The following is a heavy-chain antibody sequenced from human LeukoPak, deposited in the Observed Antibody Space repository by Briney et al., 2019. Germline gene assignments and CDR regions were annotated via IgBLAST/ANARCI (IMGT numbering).Heavy chain of an antibody. CDR1: GFTFSSYA. V-gene: IGHV3-64D*06. Sequence: GGSLRLSCAASGFTFSSYAMHWVRQAPGKGLEYVSAISSNGGSTYYADSVKGRFTISRDNSKNTLYLQMSSLRAEDTAVYYCVKDLYRVNDFSIFDYWGQGTLVTVSS. D-gene: IGHD3-3*01. J-gene: IGHJ4*02. CDR2: ISSNGGST. CDR3: VKDLYRVNDFSIFDY.